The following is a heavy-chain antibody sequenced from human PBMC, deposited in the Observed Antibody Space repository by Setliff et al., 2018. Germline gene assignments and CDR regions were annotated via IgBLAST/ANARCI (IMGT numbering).Heavy chain of an antibody. CDR2: VYTSWST. J-gene: IGHJ6*03. Sequence: SETLSLTCTVSGGSINNYYWSWIRQPAGKGLEWIGRVYTSWSTNYNPSLKSRVTISVDKSTNQFSLKLNSVTAADTAVYYCVRTDYSDGRYSMDVWGKGTTVTVSS. V-gene: IGHV4-4*07. D-gene: IGHD6-19*01. CDR3: VRTDYSDGRYSMDV. CDR1: GGSINNYY.